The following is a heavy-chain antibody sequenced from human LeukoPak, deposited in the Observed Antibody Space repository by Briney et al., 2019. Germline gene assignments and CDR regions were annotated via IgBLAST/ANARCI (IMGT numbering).Heavy chain of an antibody. Sequence: GGSLRLSCAASGFTFDDYAMHWVRQAPGKGLEWVSLISWDGGSTYYADSVKGRFTISRDNSKNSLYLQMNSLRAEDTALYYCAKDLDYLQDYYYGMDVWGKGTTVTFSS. CDR2: ISWDGGST. V-gene: IGHV3-43D*04. J-gene: IGHJ6*04. CDR3: AKDLDYLQDYYYGMDV. CDR1: GFTFDDYA. D-gene: IGHD4-11*01.